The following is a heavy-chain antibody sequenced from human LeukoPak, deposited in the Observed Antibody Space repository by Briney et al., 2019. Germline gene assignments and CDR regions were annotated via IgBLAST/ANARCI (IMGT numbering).Heavy chain of an antibody. J-gene: IGHJ4*02. V-gene: IGHV3-23*01. Sequence: GGSLRLSCAASGFTFSSDGMNWVRQAPGKGLEWLSSISGSGGSTYYADSVKGRFTISRDNSKNTLYLQMNSLRAGDTAVYFCAKDRAYDSSGYYQYYFDYWGQGTLVTVSS. D-gene: IGHD3-22*01. CDR2: ISGSGGST. CDR1: GFTFSSDG. CDR3: AKDRAYDSSGYYQYYFDY.